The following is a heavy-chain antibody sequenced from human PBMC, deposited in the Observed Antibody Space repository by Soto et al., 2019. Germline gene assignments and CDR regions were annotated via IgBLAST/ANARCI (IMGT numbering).Heavy chain of an antibody. D-gene: IGHD3-10*01. CDR3: ASAGASGTNPFDY. J-gene: IGHJ4*02. CDR1: GDYISGGYA. V-gene: IGHV4-30-2*01. CDR2: IYHSGNT. Sequence: QLQLQESGSGLVKPSQTLSLTCVVSGDYISGGYAWSWIRQPPGKGLEWIGYIYHSGNTNYNPSLKSRVTISLDKAKNPFSLRLISVTAADPAVYFCASAGASGTNPFDYWGQGTLVTV.